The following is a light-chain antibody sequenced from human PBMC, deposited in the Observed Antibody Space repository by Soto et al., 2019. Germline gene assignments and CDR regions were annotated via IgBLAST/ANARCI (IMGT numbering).Light chain of an antibody. CDR2: DND. Sequence: QSVLTQPPSVSAAPGQKVTISCSGSSSNIAKNYVYWYQQLPGTAPKLLIFDNDKRPSGIPDRFSGSKSGTSATLGITGLQTGDEADYYCGTWDISLSVVVGGGTKLTVL. CDR1: SSNIAKNY. V-gene: IGLV1-51*01. J-gene: IGLJ2*01. CDR3: GTWDISLSVV.